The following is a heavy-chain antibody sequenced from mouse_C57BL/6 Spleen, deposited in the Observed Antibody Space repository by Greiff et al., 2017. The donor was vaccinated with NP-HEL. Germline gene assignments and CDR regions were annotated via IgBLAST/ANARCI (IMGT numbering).Heavy chain of an antibody. V-gene: IGHV3-6*01. CDR3: AREVYYDYDGFDY. J-gene: IGHJ2*01. D-gene: IGHD2-4*01. CDR1: GYSITSGYY. CDR2: ISYDGSN. Sequence: EVQLVESGPGLVKPSQSLSLTCSVTGYSITSGYYWNWIRQFPGNKLEWMGYISYDGSNNYNPSLKNRISITRDTSKNQFFLKLNSVTTEDTATYYCAREVYYDYDGFDYWGQGTTLTVSS.